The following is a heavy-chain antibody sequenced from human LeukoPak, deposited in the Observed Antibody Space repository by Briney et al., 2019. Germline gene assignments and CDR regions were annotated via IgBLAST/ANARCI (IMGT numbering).Heavy chain of an antibody. CDR1: GFTFSSYD. J-gene: IGHJ4*02. CDR3: ASDTPIDY. CDR2: ISSSGNTI. V-gene: IGHV3-48*03. Sequence: GGSLRLSCAASGFTFSSYDMNWVRQAPGKGLEWVSYISSSGNTIYYTDSVKGRFTISRDNAQNSLYLQMNSLRAEGTAVYYCASDTPIDYWGQGTLVTVSS.